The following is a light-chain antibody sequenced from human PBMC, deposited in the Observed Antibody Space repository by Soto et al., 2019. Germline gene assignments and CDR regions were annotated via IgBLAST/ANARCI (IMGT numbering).Light chain of an antibody. CDR2: ASS. CDR1: QSIRSH. J-gene: IGKJ3*01. CDR3: QQSYSHHFT. V-gene: IGKV3-15*01. Sequence: EIGMTQSPATLSVSPGESATLSCRASQSIRSHLAWYQLRPGQAPRVLIYASSTRATGVPARFSGSGSGTEFTLTISSLQSEDFATYYCQQSYSHHFTFGPGATVDVK.